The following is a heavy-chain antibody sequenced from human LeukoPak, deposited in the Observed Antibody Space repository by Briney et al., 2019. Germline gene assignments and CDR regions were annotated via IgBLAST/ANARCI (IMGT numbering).Heavy chain of an antibody. Sequence: GASVKVSCKASGYTFTSYAMHWVRQAPAQRLEWMGWINAGNGNTKYSQEFQGRVTITRDTSASTAYMELSSLRSEDMAVYYCARDPFRSGRPQYYFDYWGQGTLVTVSS. CDR1: GYTFTSYA. D-gene: IGHD3-10*01. CDR3: ARDPFRSGRPQYYFDY. V-gene: IGHV1-3*03. CDR2: INAGNGNT. J-gene: IGHJ4*02.